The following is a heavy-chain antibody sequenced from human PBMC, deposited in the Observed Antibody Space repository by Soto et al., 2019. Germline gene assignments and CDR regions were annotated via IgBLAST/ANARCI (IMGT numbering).Heavy chain of an antibody. CDR3: AREWRDYYFDY. CDR2: IYYSGST. CDR1: GGSISSGGYY. V-gene: IGHV4-31*03. J-gene: IGHJ4*02. Sequence: QVQLQESGPGLVKPSQILSLTCTVSGGSISSGGYYWSWIRQHPGKGLEWIGYIYYSGSTYYNPSLKSRVTKSVDTSKNQFSLKLSSVTAADTAVYYCAREWRDYYFDYWGQGTPVTVSS.